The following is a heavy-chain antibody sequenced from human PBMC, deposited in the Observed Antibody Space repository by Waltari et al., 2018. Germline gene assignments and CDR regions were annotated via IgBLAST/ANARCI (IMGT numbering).Heavy chain of an antibody. J-gene: IGHJ4*02. Sequence: QVQLQESGPGLVKPSETLSLICTVSGGSISSYYWSWIRQPAGKGLEWIGRIYASGDTNYNPSLKSRVTMSVDTSKNQFSLKLTSVTTADTAVYYCARHNLKNSGGWSGDYWGQGTLVIVSS. CDR2: IYASGDT. CDR3: ARHNLKNSGGWSGDY. V-gene: IGHV4-4*07. D-gene: IGHD2-15*01. CDR1: GGSISSYY.